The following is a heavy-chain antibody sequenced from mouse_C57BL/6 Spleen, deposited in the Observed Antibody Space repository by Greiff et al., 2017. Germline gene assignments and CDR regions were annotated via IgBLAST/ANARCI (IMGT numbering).Heavy chain of an antibody. CDR3: ARDQLPDWYFDV. CDR1: GFTFSSYA. CDR2: VSDGGSYT. D-gene: IGHD1-1*01. V-gene: IGHV5-4*01. J-gene: IGHJ1*03. Sequence: EVKLVESGGGLVKPGGSLKLSCAASGFTFSSYAMSWVRQTPEKRLEWVATVSDGGSYTYYPDNVKGRFTISRDNAKNNLYLQLSHLKSEDTAMYYCARDQLPDWYFDVWGTGTTVTVSS.